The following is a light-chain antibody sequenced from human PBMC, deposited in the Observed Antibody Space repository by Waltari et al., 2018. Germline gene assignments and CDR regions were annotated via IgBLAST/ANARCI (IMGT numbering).Light chain of an antibody. CDR3: SSYAGSNDPVV. J-gene: IGLJ2*01. CDR1: SSDVGGYNY. Sequence: QSALTQPPSASGSPGQSVAISCTGTSSDVGGYNYVSWYQQHPGKAPKLIIYEVSKRPPGVPDRFSGSKSGNTASLTVSGRQADDEADFYCSSYAGSNDPVVFGGGTKLTVL. CDR2: EVS. V-gene: IGLV2-8*01.